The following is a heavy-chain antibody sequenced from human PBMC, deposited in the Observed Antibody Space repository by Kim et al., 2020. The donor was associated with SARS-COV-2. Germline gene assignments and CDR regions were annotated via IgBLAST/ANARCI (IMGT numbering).Heavy chain of an antibody. CDR3: AKIFGNDQYYHGLDV. J-gene: IGHJ6*02. D-gene: IGHD2-2*01. V-gene: IGHV3-33*06. CDR2: IWFDGSSK. CDR1: GFTFSGYG. Sequence: GGSLRLSCAATGFTFSGYGMHWVRQAPGKGLEWVAVIWFDGSSKYYADSVRGRFTISRDNSKNTLYLQMNNLRAEDTAVYYCAKIFGNDQYYHGLDVWGQGTTVTVSS.